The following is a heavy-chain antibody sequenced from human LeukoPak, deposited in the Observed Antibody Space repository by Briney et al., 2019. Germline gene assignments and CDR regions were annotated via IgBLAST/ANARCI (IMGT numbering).Heavy chain of an antibody. CDR3: AKAGGSSIAARRAIDY. Sequence: PGRSLRLSCAASGFIFSSYGMHWVRQAPGKGLEWVARIWHDGSNDDYADSVKGRFTISRDNSKNTLYLQMNSLRAEDTAVYYCAKAGGSSIAARRAIDYWGQGTLVTVSS. J-gene: IGHJ4*02. CDR2: IWHDGSND. CDR1: GFIFSSYG. D-gene: IGHD6-6*01. V-gene: IGHV3-33*06.